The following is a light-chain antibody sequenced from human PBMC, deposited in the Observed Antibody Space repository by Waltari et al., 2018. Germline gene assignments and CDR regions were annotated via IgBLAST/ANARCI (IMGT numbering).Light chain of an antibody. CDR1: QRVSSN. J-gene: IGKJ1*01. Sequence: EIVMTQSPATLSVSPGETATPSCRASQRVSSNVAWYQQKTGQAPRLIIYDASTRSTGIPARFSGSGSGTDFTLTISSLQSEDCAIYYCQQYNDWPPGTFGQGTKVELK. CDR3: QQYNDWPPGT. CDR2: DAS. V-gene: IGKV3-15*01.